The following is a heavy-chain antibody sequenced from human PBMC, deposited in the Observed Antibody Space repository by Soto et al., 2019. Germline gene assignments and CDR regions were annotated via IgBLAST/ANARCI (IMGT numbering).Heavy chain of an antibody. CDR3: ARMTRRGGWFDP. CDR2: IYYSGST. Sequence: SETLSLTCTVSGGSISSYYWSWIRQPPGKGLEWIGYIYYSGSTNYNPSLKSRVTISVDTSKNQFSLKLSSVTAADTAVYYCARMTRRGGWFDPWGQGTLVTVSS. D-gene: IGHD4-17*01. V-gene: IGHV4-59*08. CDR1: GGSISSYY. J-gene: IGHJ5*02.